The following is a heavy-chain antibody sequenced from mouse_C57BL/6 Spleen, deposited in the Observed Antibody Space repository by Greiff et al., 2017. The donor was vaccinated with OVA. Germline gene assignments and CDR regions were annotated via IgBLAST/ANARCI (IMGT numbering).Heavy chain of an antibody. V-gene: IGHV7-3*01. D-gene: IGHD4-1*02. Sequence: EVQRVESGGGLVQPGGSLSLSCAASGFTFTDYYMSWVRQPPGKALEWLGFIRNKANGYTTEYSASVKGRFTISRDNSQSILYLQMNALRAEDSATYYCARSTGPLLDYWGQGTTLTVSS. CDR3: ARSTGPLLDY. J-gene: IGHJ2*01. CDR2: IRNKANGYTT. CDR1: GFTFTDYY.